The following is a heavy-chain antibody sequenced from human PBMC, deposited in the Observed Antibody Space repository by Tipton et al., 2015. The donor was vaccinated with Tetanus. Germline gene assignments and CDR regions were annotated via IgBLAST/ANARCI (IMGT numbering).Heavy chain of an antibody. V-gene: IGHV3-7*01. J-gene: IGHJ4*02. D-gene: IGHD2-2*01. CDR2: IKQDGRER. CDR3: ARDSPDILLVPAV. CDR1: GFTFSSYW. Sequence: SLRLSCAASGFTFSSYWMSWVRQAPGKGLEWVASIKQDGRERYYVDSVKGRFTISRDNAKNTLYLQMNSLRAEDTAVYYCARDSPDILLVPAVWGQGTLVTVSS.